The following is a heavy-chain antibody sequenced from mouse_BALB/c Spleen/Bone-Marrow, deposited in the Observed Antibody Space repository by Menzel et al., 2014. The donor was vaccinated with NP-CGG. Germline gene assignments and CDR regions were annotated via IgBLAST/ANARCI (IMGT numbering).Heavy chain of an antibody. Sequence: QVQLQQSGPELVTPGVTVKISCKGSGYTFTDYAMHWVKQSHAKSLEWIGVISTYSGNTNYNQHFKGKATMTVDNSASTAYMELARLTTKESAIYYCARYGYGNYAVDYWGQRASVAGPS. CDR3: ARYGYGNYAVDY. D-gene: IGHD2-2*01. CDR2: ISTYSGNT. V-gene: IGHV1-67*01. CDR1: GYTFTDYA. J-gene: IGHJ4*01.